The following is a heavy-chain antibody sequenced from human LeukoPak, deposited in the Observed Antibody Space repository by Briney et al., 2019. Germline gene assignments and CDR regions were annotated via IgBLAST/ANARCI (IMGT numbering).Heavy chain of an antibody. CDR1: GASISTYS. CDR2: IYYSGNT. D-gene: IGHD1-26*01. V-gene: IGHV4-59*01. J-gene: IGHJ5*02. Sequence: SETLSLTCTVSGASISTYSWSWVRQPPGKGLEWVGCIYYSGNTNYNPSLKGRVTISVDTSKNQFSLKLTSVTAADTAVYYCAKGWELLRWFDPWGQGTLVTVS. CDR3: AKGWELLRWFDP.